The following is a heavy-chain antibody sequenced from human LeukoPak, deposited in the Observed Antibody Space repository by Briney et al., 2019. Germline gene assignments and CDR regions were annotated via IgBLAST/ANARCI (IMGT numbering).Heavy chain of an antibody. CDR3: ARAAGTAAGGYYFDY. CDR2: INPSGGST. D-gene: IGHD6-13*01. J-gene: IGHJ4*02. CDR1: GYTFTSYY. V-gene: IGHV1-46*01. Sequence: ASVKVSCNASGYTFTSYYMHWVRQAPGQGLEWMGIINPSGGSTSYAQKFQGRVTMTRDMSTSTVYMELSSLRSEDTAVYYCARAAGTAAGGYYFDYWGQGTLVTVSS.